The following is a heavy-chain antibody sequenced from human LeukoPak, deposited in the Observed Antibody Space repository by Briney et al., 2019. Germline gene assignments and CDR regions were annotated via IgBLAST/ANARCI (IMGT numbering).Heavy chain of an antibody. CDR2: ISYDGSNK. CDR3: AREVNNWNYALLDY. V-gene: IGHV3-30-3*01. J-gene: IGHJ4*02. CDR1: GFTSSSYA. Sequence: GRSLRLSCAASGFTSSSYAMHWVRQAPGKGLEWVAVISYDGSNKYYADSVKGRFTISRDNSKNTLYLQMNSLRAEDTAVYYCAREVNNWNYALLDYWGQGTLVTVSS. D-gene: IGHD1-7*01.